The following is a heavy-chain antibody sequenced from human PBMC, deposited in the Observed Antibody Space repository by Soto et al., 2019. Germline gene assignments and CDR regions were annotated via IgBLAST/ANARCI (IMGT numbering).Heavy chain of an antibody. CDR2: ISGSGGST. J-gene: IGHJ4*02. CDR1: GFTFSSYA. Sequence: EVQLLESGGGLVQPGGSLRLSCAASGFTFSSYAMSWVRQAPGKGLQWVSGISGSGGSTHYADADSVKGRFTISRDNSENTLYLQMNSLRGEDTAVYYCTRSRGAAAGTIYFDHWGLGILVTVSS. V-gene: IGHV3-23*01. CDR3: TRSRGAAAGTIYFDH. D-gene: IGHD6-13*01.